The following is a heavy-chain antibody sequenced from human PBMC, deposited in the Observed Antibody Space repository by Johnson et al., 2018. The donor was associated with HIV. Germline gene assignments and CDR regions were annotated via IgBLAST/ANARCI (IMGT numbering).Heavy chain of an antibody. CDR3: AKESGYCSRSSCYGDACDI. CDR2: IFSVGGA. J-gene: IGHJ3*02. D-gene: IGHD2-2*01. Sequence: VQLVESGGGLVQPGGSLRLSCAASGFTVSSNYMSWVRQAPGKGLEWVSVIFSVGGAYYADSVKGRFIISRDNSKNMLYLEVNSLRAEDTAVYYCAKESGYCSRSSCYGDACDIWGQGTMVTVSA. V-gene: IGHV3-66*01. CDR1: GFTVSSNY.